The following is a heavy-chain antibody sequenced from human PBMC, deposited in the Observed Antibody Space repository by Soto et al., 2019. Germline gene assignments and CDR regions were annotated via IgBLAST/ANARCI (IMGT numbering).Heavy chain of an antibody. Sequence: QVQLQESGPGLVKPSETLSLTCTVSGGSISSYYWSWIRQPPGKGLEWIGYIYYSGSTNYNPSLKSRVTISVDTSKNQFSLKLSSVTAADTAVYYCARDQEYWGQGTLVTVSS. V-gene: IGHV4-59*01. CDR3: ARDQEY. J-gene: IGHJ4*02. CDR1: GGSISSYY. CDR2: IYYSGST.